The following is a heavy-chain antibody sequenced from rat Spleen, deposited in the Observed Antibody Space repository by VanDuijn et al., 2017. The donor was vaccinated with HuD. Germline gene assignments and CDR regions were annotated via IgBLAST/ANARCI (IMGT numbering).Heavy chain of an antibody. J-gene: IGHJ3*01. V-gene: IGHV5-19*01. D-gene: IGHD1-2*01. Sequence: EVHLVESGGGLVKPGRSLKVSCVASGFTFSNSGMHWIRPAPTKGLEWVASMSPSGGNTYYRDSVQGRFIISRDNAKSPLYLQMDSLRSEDTATYYCATGLFPRAAIFAHWGQGTLVTVSS. CDR1: GFTFSNSG. CDR3: ATGLFPRAAIFAH. CDR2: MSPSGGNT.